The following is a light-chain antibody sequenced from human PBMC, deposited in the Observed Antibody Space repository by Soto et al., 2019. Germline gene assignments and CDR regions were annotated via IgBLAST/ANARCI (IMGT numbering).Light chain of an antibody. CDR2: EVS. J-gene: IGLJ3*02. Sequence: QSVLTQPASVSGSPGQSITFSCTGTSGDIGGYDYVSWYQQHPGKAPKLMIFEVSNRPSGVSNRFSASKSGNAASLTISGLQAEDEADYYCTLYTANSTWVFGGGTKLTVL. CDR3: TLYTANSTWV. CDR1: SGDIGGYDY. V-gene: IGLV2-14*01.